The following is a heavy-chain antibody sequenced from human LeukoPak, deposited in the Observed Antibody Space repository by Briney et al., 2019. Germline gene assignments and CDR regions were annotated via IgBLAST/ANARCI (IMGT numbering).Heavy chain of an antibody. Sequence: GGSLRLSCAASGSTFSSYAMSWVRQAPGKGLEWVSYISSSGSTIYYADSVKGRFTISRDNAKNSLYLQMNSLRAEDTAVYYCAELGITMIGGVWGKGTTVTISS. D-gene: IGHD3-10*02. CDR2: ISSSGSTI. J-gene: IGHJ6*04. V-gene: IGHV3-48*03. CDR1: GSTFSSYA. CDR3: AELGITMIGGV.